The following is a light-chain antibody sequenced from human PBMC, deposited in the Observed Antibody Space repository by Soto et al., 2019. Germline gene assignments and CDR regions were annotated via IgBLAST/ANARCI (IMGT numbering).Light chain of an antibody. J-gene: IGKJ5*01. CDR2: DAS. CDR3: QPYNSWPPIT. CDR1: QSVRSN. V-gene: IGKV3-15*01. Sequence: EIVMTQSPATLSMSPGERATLSCRASQSVRSNLAWYQQKPGQAPRLLIYDASTRATGIPDRFSGGGSGTEFTLTISSLQSEDFVVYYCQPYNSWPPITSFQGRRLGNK.